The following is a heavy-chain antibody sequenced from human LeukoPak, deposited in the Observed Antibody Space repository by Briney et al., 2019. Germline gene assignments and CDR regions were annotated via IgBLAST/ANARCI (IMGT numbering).Heavy chain of an antibody. D-gene: IGHD6-19*01. CDR2: MNPNSGNT. Sequence: PGASVKVSCKASGGTFSTYGVSWVRQATGQGLEWMGWMNPNSGNTGYAQKFQGRVTITRNTSISTAYMELSSLRSEDTAVYYCARSVAGRYDYWGQGTLVTVSS. J-gene: IGHJ4*02. CDR1: GGTFSTYG. V-gene: IGHV1-8*03. CDR3: ARSVAGRYDY.